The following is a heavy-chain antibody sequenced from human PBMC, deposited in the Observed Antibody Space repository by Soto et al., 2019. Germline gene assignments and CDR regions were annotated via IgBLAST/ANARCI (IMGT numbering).Heavy chain of an antibody. CDR3: ARVPYYYDSSARRPFDY. Sequence: QVQLQQWGAGLLKPSETLSLTCAVYGGSFSGYYWSWIRQPPGQGLEWIGEINHSGSTNYNPSLKSRVTISVDTSKNQLSLKLSSVTAADTAVYYCARVPYYYDSSARRPFDYWGQGTLVTGSS. D-gene: IGHD3-22*01. J-gene: IGHJ4*02. CDR2: INHSGST. V-gene: IGHV4-34*01. CDR1: GGSFSGYY.